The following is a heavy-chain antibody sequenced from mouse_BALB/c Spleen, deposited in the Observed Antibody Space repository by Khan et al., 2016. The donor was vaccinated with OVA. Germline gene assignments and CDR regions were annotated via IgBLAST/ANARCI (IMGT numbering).Heavy chain of an antibody. Sequence: VELVESGPGLVAPSQSLSITCTVSGFSLTDYFLNWIRQPPGKSLEWLGVIWVSGSNYYNPFLKPRMTITKDNSKSQVFLKVNSLQTDDTAMYFCARDSANYSMDYWGQGTSVTVSS. V-gene: IGHV2-6-5*01. J-gene: IGHJ4*01. CDR1: GFSLTDYF. D-gene: IGHD6-1*01. CDR3: ARDSANYSMDY. CDR2: IWVSGSN.